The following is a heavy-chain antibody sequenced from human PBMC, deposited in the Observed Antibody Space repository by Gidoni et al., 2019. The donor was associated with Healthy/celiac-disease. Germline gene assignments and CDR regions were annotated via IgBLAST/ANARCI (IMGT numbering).Heavy chain of an antibody. D-gene: IGHD5-18*01. V-gene: IGHV4-59*01. CDR1: GGSISSYY. CDR3: ARSRQLWLDGWFDP. Sequence: QVQLQESGPGLVKPSETLSLTCTVSGGSISSYYWSWIRQPPGKGLEWIGYIYYSGSTNYNPSLKSRVTISVDTSKNQFSLKLSSVTAADTAVYYCARSRQLWLDGWFDPWGQGTLVTVSS. J-gene: IGHJ5*02. CDR2: IYYSGST.